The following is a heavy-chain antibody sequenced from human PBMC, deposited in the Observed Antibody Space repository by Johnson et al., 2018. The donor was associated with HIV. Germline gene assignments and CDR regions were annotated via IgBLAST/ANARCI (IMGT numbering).Heavy chain of an antibody. D-gene: IGHD2-21*02. J-gene: IGHJ3*02. CDR1: GFTFSDYY. CDR2: ISNSGSTI. Sequence: QVQLVESGGGLVKPGGSLRLSCAASGFTFSDYYMSWIRQAPAKGLEWISYISNSGSTIYYADSVKGRFTISRDNAKNLRYLQMNSLRAEDTAVYYCARPGGDPLTDDAFDIWGQGTMVTVSS. V-gene: IGHV3-11*04. CDR3: ARPGGDPLTDDAFDI.